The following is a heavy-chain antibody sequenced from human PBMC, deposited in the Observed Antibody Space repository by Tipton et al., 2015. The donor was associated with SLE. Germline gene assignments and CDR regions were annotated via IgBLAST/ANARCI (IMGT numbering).Heavy chain of an antibody. CDR3: ARLTYYHDSRGAFDI. CDR2: IADSGRT. CDR1: GGSISSYY. J-gene: IGHJ3*02. D-gene: IGHD3-22*01. Sequence: TLSLTCTVSGGSISSYYWNWIRQPPGKGLEWIGYIADSGRTNYNPSLKSRVTMSVDTSKNQFSLKVNSVTAADTAVYYCARLTYYHDSRGAFDIWGQGTMVTVSS. V-gene: IGHV4-59*01.